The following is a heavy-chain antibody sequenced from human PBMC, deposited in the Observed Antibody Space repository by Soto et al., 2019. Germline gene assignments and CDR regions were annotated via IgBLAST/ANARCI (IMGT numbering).Heavy chain of an antibody. J-gene: IGHJ4*02. CDR1: GFTFSSYG. CDR3: ARDSGRWLQFFGSDLDY. V-gene: IGHV3-30*03. Sequence: GGSLRLSCAASGFTFSSYGMHWVRQAPGKGLEWVAVISYDGSNKYYADSVKGRFTISRDNSKNTLYLQMNSLRADDTAVYYCARDSGRWLQFFGSDLDYWGQGTLVT. D-gene: IGHD5-12*01. CDR2: ISYDGSNK.